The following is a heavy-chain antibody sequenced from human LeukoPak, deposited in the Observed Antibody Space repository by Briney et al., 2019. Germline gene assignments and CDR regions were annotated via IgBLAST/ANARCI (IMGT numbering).Heavy chain of an antibody. CDR1: GGSISSYY. J-gene: IGHJ4*02. Sequence: KASETLSLTCTVSGGSISSYYWSWIRQPPGKGLEWIGEINHSGSTNYNPSLKSRVTISVDTSKNQFSLKLSSVTAADTAVYYCARAPVWAGYYDSSGYIDYWGQGTLVAVSS. V-gene: IGHV4-34*01. D-gene: IGHD3-22*01. CDR3: ARAPVWAGYYDSSGYIDY. CDR2: INHSGST.